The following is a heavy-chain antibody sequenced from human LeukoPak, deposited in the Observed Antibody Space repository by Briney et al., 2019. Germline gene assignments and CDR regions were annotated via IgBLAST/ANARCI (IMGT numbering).Heavy chain of an antibody. CDR1: GGSISSSSYY. V-gene: IGHV4-39*07. Sequence: PSETLSLTCTVSGGSISSSSYYWGWIRQPPGKGLEWIGSIYYSGSTYYNPSLKSRVTISVDTSKNQFSLKLSSVTAADTAVYYCARDDYYDSSGVYFDYWGQGTLVTVSS. CDR2: IYYSGST. J-gene: IGHJ4*02. CDR3: ARDDYYDSSGVYFDY. D-gene: IGHD3-22*01.